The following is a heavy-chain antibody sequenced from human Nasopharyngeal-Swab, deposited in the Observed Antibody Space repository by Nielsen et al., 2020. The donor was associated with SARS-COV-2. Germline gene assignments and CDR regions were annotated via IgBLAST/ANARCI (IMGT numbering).Heavy chain of an antibody. CDR3: AREDTDYYDSSGYFDY. V-gene: IGHV3-11*01. D-gene: IGHD3-22*01. CDR1: GFTFSDYY. CDR2: ISSSGSTI. J-gene: IGHJ4*02. Sequence: GESLKISCAASGFTFSDYYMSWIRQAPGKGPEWVSYISSSGSTIYYADSVKGRFTISRDNAKNSLYLQMNSLRAEDTAVYYCAREDTDYYDSSGYFDYWGQGTLVTVSS.